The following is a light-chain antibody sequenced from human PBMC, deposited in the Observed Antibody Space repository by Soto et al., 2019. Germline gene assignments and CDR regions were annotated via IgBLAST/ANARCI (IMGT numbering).Light chain of an antibody. J-gene: IGLJ1*01. CDR2: DVS. CDR1: SSDVGGYNY. CDR3: NSYTTSGTYV. V-gene: IGLV2-14*01. Sequence: QSALTQPASVSGSPGQSITISCTGTSSDVGGYNYVSWYQQHPGKAPKLMIYDVSNRPSGVSIRFSGSKSGNTASLTISGLQAEDEADYYCNSYTTSGTYVFGTGTKVTVL.